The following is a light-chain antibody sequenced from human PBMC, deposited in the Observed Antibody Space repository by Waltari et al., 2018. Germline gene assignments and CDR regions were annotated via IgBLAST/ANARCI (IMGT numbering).Light chain of an antibody. J-gene: IGKJ4*01. CDR2: DTS. V-gene: IGKV3-11*01. CDR1: QSVRNF. CDR3: QQRSNWPLT. Sequence: DTVLTQSPATLSLSPGERATLSCRASQSVRNFLAWYHQQPGQAPRLLIYDTSNRATGIPARFSGSGFGTDFTLTISSLEPEDFAVYYCQQRSNWPLTFGGGTKVEIK.